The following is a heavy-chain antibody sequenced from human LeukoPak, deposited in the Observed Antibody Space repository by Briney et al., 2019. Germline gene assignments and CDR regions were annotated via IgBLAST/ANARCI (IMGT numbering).Heavy chain of an antibody. V-gene: IGHV3-23*01. CDR2: ISGDGRSP. CDR3: ARDILTGSQSRFQH. Sequence: PGGSLRLSCVASGFTFSKNALSWVRQTPGKGLECVSAISGDGRSPYYADSVKGRFTISRDDSRNTVYLQMNSLRAEDTAVYYCARDILTGSQSRFQHWGQGTLVTVSS. J-gene: IGHJ1*01. CDR1: GFTFSKNA. D-gene: IGHD3-9*01.